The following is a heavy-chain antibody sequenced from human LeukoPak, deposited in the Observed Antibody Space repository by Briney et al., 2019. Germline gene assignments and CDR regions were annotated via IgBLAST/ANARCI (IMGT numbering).Heavy chain of an antibody. CDR2: ISGSGGTT. D-gene: IGHD1-14*01. CDR1: GFTFSSYA. J-gene: IGHJ4*02. Sequence: GGSLRLSCAASGFTFSSYAMSWVRQAPGKGLEWASGISGSGGTTYYVDSVKGRFTISRDNSKNTLYLQMNSLRAEDTALYYCAKGHNRNDYWGQGTLVTVSS. V-gene: IGHV3-23*01. CDR3: AKGHNRNDY.